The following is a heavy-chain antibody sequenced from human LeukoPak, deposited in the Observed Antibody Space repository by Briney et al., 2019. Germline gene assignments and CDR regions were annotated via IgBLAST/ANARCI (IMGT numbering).Heavy chain of an antibody. J-gene: IGHJ3*02. CDR1: GYTFTSYA. V-gene: IGHV1-3*01. D-gene: IGHD3-3*01. Sequence: ASVKVSCKASGYTFTSYAMHWVRRAPGQRLEWMGWINAGNGNTKYSQKFQGRVTITRDTSASTAYMELSSLRSEDTAVYYCARARITIFGVVTRNAFDIWGQGTMVTVS. CDR2: INAGNGNT. CDR3: ARARITIFGVVTRNAFDI.